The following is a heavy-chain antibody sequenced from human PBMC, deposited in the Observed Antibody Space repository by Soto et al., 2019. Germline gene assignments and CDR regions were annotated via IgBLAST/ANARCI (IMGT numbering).Heavy chain of an antibody. J-gene: IGHJ4*02. CDR1: GFTFSSYS. CDR2: ISSSSSTI. V-gene: IGHV3-48*01. Sequence: GGSLRLSCAASGFTFSSYSMNWVRQAPGKGLEWVSYISSSSSTIYYADSVKGRFTISRDNAKNSLYLQMNSLRAEDTAVYYCARDPNPFNYDYIWGSYRTFDGFDYWGQGTLVTVSS. CDR3: ARDPNPFNYDYIWGSYRTFDGFDY. D-gene: IGHD3-16*02.